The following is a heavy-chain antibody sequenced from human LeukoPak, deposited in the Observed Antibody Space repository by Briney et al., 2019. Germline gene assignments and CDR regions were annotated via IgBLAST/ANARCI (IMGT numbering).Heavy chain of an antibody. J-gene: IGHJ4*02. CDR3: ARDLTARGSFDY. Sequence: SETLSLTCSVSGVSVANYYWSWVRQPAGKRLEWIGRNYPTGDTIYNPSLKSRVTMSVDMSKNHLSLKLTSVTAADAAVYYCARDLTARGSFDYWGQGILVSVSS. D-gene: IGHD3-16*01. V-gene: IGHV4-4*07. CDR1: GVSVANYY. CDR2: NYPTGDT.